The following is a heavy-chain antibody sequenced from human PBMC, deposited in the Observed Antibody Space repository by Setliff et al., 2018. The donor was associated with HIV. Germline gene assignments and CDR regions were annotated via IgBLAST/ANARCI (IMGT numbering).Heavy chain of an antibody. CDR3: ARYIRDLTFTFYYYYMDV. Sequence: LRLSCAASGFIFDDYVMHWVRQAPGRGMEWGSSINWNSDNRGYADSVSGRFTGSRDNAKNSLYLQRNSLRVEDKAVYYCARYIRDLTFTFYYYYMDVWGKGTTVTVSS. V-gene: IGHV3-9*01. D-gene: IGHD5-18*01. CDR2: INWNSDNR. CDR1: GFIFDDYV. J-gene: IGHJ6*03.